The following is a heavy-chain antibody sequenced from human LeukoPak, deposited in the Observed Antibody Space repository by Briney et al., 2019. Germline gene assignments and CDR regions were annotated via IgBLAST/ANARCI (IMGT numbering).Heavy chain of an antibody. J-gene: IGHJ4*02. CDR3: ARVEVDGDYGFFYFDY. Sequence: PSETLSLTCTVSGGSISSGSYYWSWIRQPAGKGLEWIGRIYTSGSTNYNPSLKSRVTMSVDTSKNQFSLKLSSVTAADTAVYYCARVEVDGDYGFFYFDYWGQGTLVTVSS. CDR1: GGSISSGSYY. D-gene: IGHD4-17*01. V-gene: IGHV4-61*02. CDR2: IYTSGST.